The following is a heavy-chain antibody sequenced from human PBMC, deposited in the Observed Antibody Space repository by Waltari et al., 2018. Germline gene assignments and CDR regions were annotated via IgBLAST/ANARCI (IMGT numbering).Heavy chain of an antibody. CDR2: INADNGNT. CDR1: GYTFTSYA. V-gene: IGHV1-3*01. J-gene: IGHJ5*02. D-gene: IGHD3-16*01. Sequence: QVQLVQSGAEVKKPGASVTGSCKASGYTFTSYAMHWVRQAPGQRLEWMGWINADNGNTKYSQRFQGRVTITRDTSASTAYMELSSLRSEDTAVYYCARDGWGSRFDPWGQGTLVTVSS. CDR3: ARDGWGSRFDP.